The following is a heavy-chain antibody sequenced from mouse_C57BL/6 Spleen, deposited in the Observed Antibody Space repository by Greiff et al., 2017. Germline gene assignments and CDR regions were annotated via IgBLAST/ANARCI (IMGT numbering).Heavy chain of an antibody. D-gene: IGHD2-10*01. Sequence: QVQLKESGPELVKPGASVKISCKASGYSFTSYYIHWVKQRPGQGLEWIGCIYPGSGNTKYNEKFKGKATLTADTSSSTAYMQLSSLTSADSAVYYCAPPLLSGAMDYWGQGTSVTVSS. CDR1: GYSFTSYY. V-gene: IGHV1-66*01. CDR3: APPLLSGAMDY. J-gene: IGHJ4*01. CDR2: IYPGSGNT.